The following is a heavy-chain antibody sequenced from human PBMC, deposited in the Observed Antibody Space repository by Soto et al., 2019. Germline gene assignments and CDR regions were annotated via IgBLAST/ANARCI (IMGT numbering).Heavy chain of an antibody. CDR1: GYSFTNYG. D-gene: IGHD6-19*01. J-gene: IGHJ6*03. Sequence: QDQLLQSGAEVKKPGASVTVSCKASGYSFTNYGITWVRQAPGQGLEWMGWISAFNGNTHYAQKLQGRVTMTTDASTSTAYMQLRSLRSDGTAVYYCARDRGVAPPVAGNTHSYYYMDVWGKGTTVTVSS. CDR3: ARDRGVAPPVAGNTHSYYYMDV. V-gene: IGHV1-18*01. CDR2: ISAFNGNT.